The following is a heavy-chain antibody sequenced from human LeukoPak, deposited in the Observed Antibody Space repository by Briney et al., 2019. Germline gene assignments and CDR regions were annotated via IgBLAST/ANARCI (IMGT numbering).Heavy chain of an antibody. CDR1: GFTFSSYW. D-gene: IGHD6-13*01. CDR3: ASEGSSWYYFDY. CDR2: INSDGSST. Sequence: GGSLRLSCAASGFTFSSYWMHWVRQAPGKGLVWVSRINSDGSSTSYADSVKGRFTISRDNAKNTPYLQMNSLRAEDTAVYYCASEGSSWYYFDYWGQGTLVTVSS. V-gene: IGHV3-74*01. J-gene: IGHJ4*02.